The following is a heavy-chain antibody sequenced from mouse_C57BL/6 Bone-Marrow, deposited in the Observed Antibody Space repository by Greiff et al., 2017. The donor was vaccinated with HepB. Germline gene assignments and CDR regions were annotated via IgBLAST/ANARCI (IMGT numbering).Heavy chain of an antibody. V-gene: IGHV1-85*01. CDR1: GYTFTSYD. CDR3: ARSPWYFDV. CDR2: IYPRDGST. J-gene: IGHJ1*03. Sequence: QVQLKESGPELVKPGASVKLSCKASGYTFTSYDINWVKQRPGQGLEWIGWIYPRDGSTKYNEKFKGKATWTVDTSSSTAYMELHSLTSEDSAVYFCARSPWYFDVWGTGTTVTVSS.